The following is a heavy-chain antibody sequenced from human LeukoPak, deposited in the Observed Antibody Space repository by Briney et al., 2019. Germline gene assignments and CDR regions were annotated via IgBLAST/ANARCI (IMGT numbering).Heavy chain of an antibody. CDR1: GFTFSSYA. CDR2: ISGGGPRT. J-gene: IGHJ3*02. V-gene: IGHV3-23*01. D-gene: IGHD3-10*01. Sequence: PRASLRLSCAASGFTFSSYAMNWVRQAPGKGLEWVSAISGGGPRTYYADSVKGRFTISRDNSKNTLYLQMNSLRAEDTAVYYCARGRGAAKDAFDIWGQGTMVT. CDR3: ARGRGAAKDAFDI.